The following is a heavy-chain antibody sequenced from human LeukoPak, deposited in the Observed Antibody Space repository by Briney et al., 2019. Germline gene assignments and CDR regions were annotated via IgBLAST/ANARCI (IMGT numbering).Heavy chain of an antibody. J-gene: IGHJ5*02. V-gene: IGHV1-18*01. CDR1: GYTFTSYG. D-gene: IGHD3-10*01. Sequence: GASVKVSCKASGYTFTSYGISWVRQAPGQGLEWMGWISAYNGNTNYAQKLQGRVTMTTDTSTSTAYMELRSLRSDDTAVYYCASSPITMVRGVIIPNWFDPWGQGTLVTVSS. CDR2: ISAYNGNT. CDR3: ASSPITMVRGVIIPNWFDP.